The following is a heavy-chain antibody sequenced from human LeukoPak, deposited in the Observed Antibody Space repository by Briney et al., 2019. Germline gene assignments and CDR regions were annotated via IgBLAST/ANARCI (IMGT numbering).Heavy chain of an antibody. CDR3: ANAPTYCSGGSCYSAFDY. CDR2: ISYDGSNK. CDR1: GFTFSSYG. V-gene: IGHV3-30*18. J-gene: IGHJ4*02. Sequence: GGSLRLSCAAYGFTFSSYGMHWVRQAPGKGLEWVAVISYDGSNKYYADSVKGRFTISRDNSKNTLYLQMNSLRAEDTAVYYCANAPTYCSGGSCYSAFDYWGQGTLVTVSS. D-gene: IGHD2-15*01.